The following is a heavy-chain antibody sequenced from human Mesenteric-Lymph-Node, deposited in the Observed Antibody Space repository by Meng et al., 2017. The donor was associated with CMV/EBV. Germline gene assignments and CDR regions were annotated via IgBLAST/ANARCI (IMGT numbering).Heavy chain of an antibody. CDR2: INHSGVP. V-gene: IGHV4-34*01. CDR3: ARGSDIPVNNY. D-gene: IGHD2-15*01. J-gene: IGHJ4*02. Sequence: QVQLQKWGAGLLKPSETLSRNCAVYGGSFSGYYCSWIRQPPGKGLEWIGEINHSGVPNYNPSLKSRVTISRDRSKNQFSLKLSSVTAEDTAVYYCARGSDIPVNNYWGQGTLVTVSS. CDR1: GGSFSGYY.